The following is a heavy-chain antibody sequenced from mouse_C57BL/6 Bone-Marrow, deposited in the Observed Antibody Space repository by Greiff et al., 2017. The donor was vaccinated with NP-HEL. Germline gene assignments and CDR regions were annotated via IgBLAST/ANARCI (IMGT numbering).Heavy chain of an antibody. CDR2: ISNLAYSI. J-gene: IGHJ4*01. Sequence: EVKLVESGGGLVQPGGSLKLSCAASGFTFSDYGLAWVRQAPRKGPEWVAFISNLAYSIYYADTVTGRFTISRENAKNPLYLEMSSLRSEDTAMYYCARLLYYGNYYAMDYWGQGTSVTVSS. CDR1: GFTFSDYG. D-gene: IGHD1-1*01. V-gene: IGHV5-15*01. CDR3: ARLLYYGNYYAMDY.